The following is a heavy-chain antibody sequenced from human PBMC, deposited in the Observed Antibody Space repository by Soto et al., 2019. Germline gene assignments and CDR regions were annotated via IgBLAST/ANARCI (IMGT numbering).Heavy chain of an antibody. CDR3: ARRDGENFWSGYSDY. J-gene: IGHJ4*02. D-gene: IGHD3-3*01. Sequence: PSETLSLTCTVSGGSISSSSYYWGWIRQPPGKGLEWIGNMYYSGSTYYNPSLKSRVTISVDTSKNQFSLKLSSVTAADTAVYYCARRDGENFWSGYSDYWGQGTLVTVSS. V-gene: IGHV4-39*01. CDR1: GGSISSSSYY. CDR2: MYYSGST.